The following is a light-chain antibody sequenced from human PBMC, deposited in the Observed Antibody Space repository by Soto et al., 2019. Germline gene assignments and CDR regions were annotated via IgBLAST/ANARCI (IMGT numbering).Light chain of an antibody. CDR3: QQYGSSGT. V-gene: IGKV3-20*01. J-gene: IGKJ1*01. Sequence: EIVLTQSPGTLSLSPGEGATLSCRASQSVSNNYLAWYQQKPGQAPRLLIYGASNRATGIPGRFSGSGSGTDFTLTISRLEPEDFAVYYCQQYGSSGTFGQGTKVDIK. CDR1: QSVSNNY. CDR2: GAS.